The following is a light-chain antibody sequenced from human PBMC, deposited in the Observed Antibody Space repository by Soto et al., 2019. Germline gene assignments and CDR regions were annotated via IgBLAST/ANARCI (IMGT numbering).Light chain of an antibody. J-gene: IGKJ1*01. CDR2: AAS. V-gene: IGKV1-12*01. CDR1: QSFSSW. Sequence: EILMTQFPSSVSASVGERVTITCRASQSFSSWLAWYQQKPGKAPKLLISAASTLPGGIPSRFSGSGSGTEFTLTISSLQPEDFATYYCLQSNLLPWTFGQGTRVEIK. CDR3: LQSNLLPWT.